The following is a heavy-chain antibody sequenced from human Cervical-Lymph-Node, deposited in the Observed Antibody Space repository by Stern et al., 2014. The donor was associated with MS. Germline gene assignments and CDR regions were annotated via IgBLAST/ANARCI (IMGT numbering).Heavy chain of an antibody. J-gene: IGHJ4*02. CDR1: GYSFTNYW. Sequence: VQLVQSGAELKEPGESLKISCKGSGYSFTNYWIAWVRQMPGQGLEWMGMIHPGDSDTTYSPSFQGQVTISTDKSISTAYLQWTSLTVSDTAIYYCARRWGSSDWYGKFDYWGQGTLVTVSS. V-gene: IGHV5-51*03. CDR2: IHPGDSDT. CDR3: ARRWGSSDWYGKFDY. D-gene: IGHD6-13*01.